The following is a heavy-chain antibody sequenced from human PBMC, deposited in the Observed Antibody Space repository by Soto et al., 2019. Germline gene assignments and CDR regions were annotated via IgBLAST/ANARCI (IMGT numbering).Heavy chain of an antibody. V-gene: IGHV3-48*03. CDR2: ISSSGSTI. D-gene: IGHD2-8*01. CDR1: GFTFSPYE. J-gene: IGHJ4*02. CDR3: VREARCSNGVCHFDY. Sequence: GGSLRLSCAASGFTFSPYEMSWVRQAPGKGLEWISYISSSGSTIHYADSVKGRFSISRDNAKKSLFLQMNSLRAEDTAVYYCVREARCSNGVCHFDYSGPGTMVTVYS.